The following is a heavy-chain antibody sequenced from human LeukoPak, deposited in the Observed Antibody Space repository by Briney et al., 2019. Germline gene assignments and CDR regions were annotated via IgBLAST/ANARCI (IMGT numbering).Heavy chain of an antibody. Sequence: GSLRLSCAASKFTSSDYSMSWVSHTPGGGLEWVSSISIIRNDIYKTHSVKGRLTVSRDKAKNSLYMQMNSLRAEDTAVYYCARGPGSSSWYLSLEGGYYFDYWGQGNLVTVSS. CDR2: ISIIRNDI. CDR3: ARGPGSSSWYLSLEGGYYFDY. V-gene: IGHV3-21*01. CDR1: KFTSSDYS. D-gene: IGHD6-13*01. J-gene: IGHJ4*02.